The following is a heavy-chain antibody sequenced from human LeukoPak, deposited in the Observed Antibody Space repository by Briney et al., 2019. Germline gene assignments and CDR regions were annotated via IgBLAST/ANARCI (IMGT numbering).Heavy chain of an antibody. CDR1: GGSISNSNYY. CDR2: INHSGST. V-gene: IGHV4-39*07. CDR3: ARGRRLYGMDV. D-gene: IGHD6-6*01. J-gene: IGHJ6*02. Sequence: PSETLSLTCTVSGGSISNSNYYWSWIRQPPGKGLEWIGEINHSGSTNYNPSLKSRVTISVDTSKNQFSLKLSSVTAADTAVYYCARGRRLYGMDVWGQGTTVTVSS.